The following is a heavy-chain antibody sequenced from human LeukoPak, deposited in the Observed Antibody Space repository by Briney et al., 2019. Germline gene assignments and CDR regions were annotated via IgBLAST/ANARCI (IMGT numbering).Heavy chain of an antibody. CDR2: FDPEVGET. J-gene: IGHJ4*02. CDR1: GYTLTELS. Sequence: GASVKVSCKVSGYTLTELSMHWVRQAPGKGLEWMGGFDPEVGETIYAQKFQGRVTMTRNTSISTAYMELSSLRSEDTAVYYCAVSGYCSGGSCYDPVDYWGQGTLVTVSS. V-gene: IGHV1-24*01. CDR3: AVSGYCSGGSCYDPVDY. D-gene: IGHD2-15*01.